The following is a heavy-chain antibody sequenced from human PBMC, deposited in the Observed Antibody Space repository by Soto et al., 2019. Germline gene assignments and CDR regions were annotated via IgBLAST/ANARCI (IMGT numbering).Heavy chain of an antibody. CDR3: AKDQATRYGGNSVADY. CDR2: ISYDGSKK. J-gene: IGHJ4*02. Sequence: QVQLVESGGGVVQPGRSLRLSCAASGFIFSDFGMHWVLQAPGKGLEWVAVISYDGSKKYYAASVKGRFTISRDNSENKLYLQMNSLRVEDTAVYYCAKDQATRYGGNSVADYWGKGAVVTVSA. V-gene: IGHV3-30*18. D-gene: IGHD4-17*01. CDR1: GFIFSDFG.